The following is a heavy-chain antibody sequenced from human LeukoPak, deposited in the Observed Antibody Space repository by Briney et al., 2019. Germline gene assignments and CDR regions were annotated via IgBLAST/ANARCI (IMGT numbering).Heavy chain of an antibody. V-gene: IGHV4-34*01. D-gene: IGHD3-9*01. CDR1: GGSFSGYY. J-gene: IGHJ4*02. CDR3: VLTGYYFDY. CDR2: INHSGST. Sequence: PSETLSLTCAVYGGSFSGYYWSWIRQPPGKGLEWIGEINHSGSTNYNPSLKSRVTISVDTSKNQFSLKLSSVTAADTAVYYCVLTGYYFDYWGQGTLVTVSS.